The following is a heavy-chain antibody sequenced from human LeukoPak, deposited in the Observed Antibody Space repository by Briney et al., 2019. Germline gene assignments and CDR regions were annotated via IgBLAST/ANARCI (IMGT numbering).Heavy chain of an antibody. CDR2: ISAGNGDT. J-gene: IGHJ3*01. D-gene: IGHD4/OR15-4a*01. CDR1: GYTFSSYA. CDR3: ARETIEAFDV. V-gene: IGHV1-3*01. Sequence: ASVKVSCKGSGYTFSSYAMHWVRQAPGQRLEWMGWISAGNGDTKYSQKFQGRVTMTTDTSTSTAHLEMRSLRPDDTAVYYCARETIEAFDVWGQGTMVTVSS.